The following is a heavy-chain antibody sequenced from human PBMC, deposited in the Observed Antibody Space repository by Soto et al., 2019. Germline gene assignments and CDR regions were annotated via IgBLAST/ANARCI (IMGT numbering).Heavy chain of an antibody. Sequence: GESLKISCEASGYTFANYWIGWVRQMPGKGLELMGIIYPIESDARYSPSFQGQVIISADKSINTAYLQWSSLRASDTAIYYCVRHGRSGGSSYSGWFDPWGQGTLVTVSS. CDR1: GYTFANYW. V-gene: IGHV5-51*01. CDR2: IYPIESDA. CDR3: VRHGRSGGSSYSGWFDP. J-gene: IGHJ5*02. D-gene: IGHD2-15*01.